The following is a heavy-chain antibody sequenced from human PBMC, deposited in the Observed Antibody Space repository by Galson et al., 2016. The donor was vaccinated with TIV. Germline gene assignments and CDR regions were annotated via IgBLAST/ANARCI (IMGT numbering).Heavy chain of an antibody. CDR1: GGIFNTYA. J-gene: IGHJ4*01. CDR2: INPLFGIA. D-gene: IGHD5-12*01. Sequence: SVKVSCKASGGIFNTYAISWVRQAPGQGLEWMGGINPLFGIATYAEKLQGRVTITADTSTRPAYMELSNLRSEDTAVYYCTREIYSGYFAYWGHGALVTVSS. V-gene: IGHV1-69*10. CDR3: TREIYSGYFAY.